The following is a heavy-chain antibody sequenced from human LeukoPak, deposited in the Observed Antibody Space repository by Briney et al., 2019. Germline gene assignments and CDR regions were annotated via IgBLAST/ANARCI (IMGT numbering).Heavy chain of an antibody. J-gene: IGHJ4*02. CDR3: ARESITGDRDFDY. V-gene: IGHV3-48*01. D-gene: IGHD7-27*01. CDR2: ISSGSRTI. Sequence: GXSLRLSCAASGFIFSSYSMNWVRQAPGRGVEWISYISSGSRTIFYADYVKGRFTISRDNAKNSLYLLMTSLRADDTAVYYCARESITGDRDFDYWGQGTLITVSS. CDR1: GFIFSSYS.